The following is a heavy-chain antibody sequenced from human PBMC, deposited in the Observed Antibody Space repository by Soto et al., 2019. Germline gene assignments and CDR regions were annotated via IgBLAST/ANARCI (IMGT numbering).Heavy chain of an antibody. J-gene: IGHJ6*04. CDR3: ARGRPIWWVLRNLDTYVMDV. CDR1: GGSLSGSF. V-gene: IGHV4-34*02. D-gene: IGHD2-21*01. CDR2: INDSGST. Sequence: QVHLQQWGAGVLKPSETLSLSCAVYGGSLSGSFWSWIRQPPGRGLEWLGEINDSGSTKYGPSLKRRGTISVDTSKNQISRKLRSATDPDTAVYYCARGRPIWWVLRNLDTYVMDVWGKGTTVTVSS.